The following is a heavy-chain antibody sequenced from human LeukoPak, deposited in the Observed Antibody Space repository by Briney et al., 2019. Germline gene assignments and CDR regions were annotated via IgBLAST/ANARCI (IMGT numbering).Heavy chain of an antibody. CDR1: GDTFIRNA. Sequence: ASVKVSCKASGDTFIRNAISWVRQAPGKGPEWMGRIIPILGTAEYAEKFQGRVTITADKTTTTAYMELSSLKSEDTALYYCARGKGFVGHFDYWGQGTLVTVSS. J-gene: IGHJ4*02. CDR2: IIPILGTA. D-gene: IGHD3-16*01. V-gene: IGHV1-69*04. CDR3: ARGKGFVGHFDY.